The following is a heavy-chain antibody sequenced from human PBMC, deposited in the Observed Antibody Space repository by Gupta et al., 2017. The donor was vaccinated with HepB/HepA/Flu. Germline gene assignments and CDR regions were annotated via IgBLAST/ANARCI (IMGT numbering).Heavy chain of an antibody. V-gene: IGHV4-31*03. J-gene: IGHJ4*02. Sequence: QVQLPESGPGLVKPSQTLSLTCTVSGGSISSGGYYWGWIRQFPGKGLEWIGYTHFNGNTYYNPSLKSRLTMSVATSQNQFSLTLTSVTAADTAVYYCARYSHVYDSSGYHYFFDYWGQGTLVTVSS. CDR1: GGSISSGGYY. CDR2: THFNGNT. D-gene: IGHD3-22*01. CDR3: ARYSHVYDSSGYHYFFDY.